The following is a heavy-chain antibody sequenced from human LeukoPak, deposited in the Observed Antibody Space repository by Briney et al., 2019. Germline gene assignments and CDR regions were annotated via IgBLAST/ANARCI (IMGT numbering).Heavy chain of an antibody. CDR1: GFTFSSYS. D-gene: IGHD3-3*01. Sequence: GGSLRLSCAASGFTFSSYSMNWVRQAQGKGGGGVSYISSSSSTIYYADSVKGRFTISRDNAKNSLYLQMNSLRAEDTAVYYCARGGFLEWSLHEYYFDYWGQGTLVTVSS. V-gene: IGHV3-48*01. CDR2: ISSSSSTI. CDR3: ARGGFLEWSLHEYYFDY. J-gene: IGHJ4*02.